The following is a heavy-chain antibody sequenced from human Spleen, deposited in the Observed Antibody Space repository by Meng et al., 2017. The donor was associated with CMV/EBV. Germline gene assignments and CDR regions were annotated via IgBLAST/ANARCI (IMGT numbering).Heavy chain of an antibody. CDR3: ARMTTVTRDAFDI. CDR1: GFTFSIYD. D-gene: IGHD4-11*01. J-gene: IGHJ3*02. CDR2: ISGSGGTT. Sequence: GGSLRLSCAASGFTFSIYDMSWVRQAPGKGLEWVSLISGSGGTTYYADSVKGRFTISRDNSKNTLYLQMNSLRAEDTAVYYCARMTTVTRDAFDIWGQGTTVTVSS. V-gene: IGHV3-23*01.